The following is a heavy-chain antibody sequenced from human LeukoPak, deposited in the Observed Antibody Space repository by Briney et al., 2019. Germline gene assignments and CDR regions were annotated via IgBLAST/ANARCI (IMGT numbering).Heavy chain of an antibody. Sequence: GGSLRLSCAASGFAFSDYSMNWVPQAPGKGLEWVSYISSSDNTIHYADSVKGRFTISRDNAKNSLYLEMNSLRDEDTAVYYCARVHRGYSYGRLDYWSQGTLVTVSS. J-gene: IGHJ4*02. CDR1: GFAFSDYS. CDR2: ISSSDNTI. D-gene: IGHD5-18*01. CDR3: ARVHRGYSYGRLDY. V-gene: IGHV3-48*02.